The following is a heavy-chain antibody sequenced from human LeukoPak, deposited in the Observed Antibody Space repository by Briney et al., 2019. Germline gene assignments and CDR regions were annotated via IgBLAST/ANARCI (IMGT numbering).Heavy chain of an antibody. D-gene: IGHD3-10*01. J-gene: IGHJ5*02. CDR1: GGSISSSSYY. Sequence: PSETRSLTCTVSGGSISSSSYYWGWIRQPPGKGLEWIGSIYYSGSTYYNPSLKSRVTISVDTSKNQFSLKLSSVTAADTAVYYCARDPQLLWFGELSPGWFDPWGQGTLVTVSS. CDR2: IYYSGST. CDR3: ARDPQLLWFGELSPGWFDP. V-gene: IGHV4-39*07.